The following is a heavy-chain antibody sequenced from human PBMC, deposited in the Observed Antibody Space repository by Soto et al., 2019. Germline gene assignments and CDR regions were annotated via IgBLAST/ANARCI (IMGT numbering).Heavy chain of an antibody. D-gene: IGHD3-22*01. CDR2: IYYSGST. Sequence: SETLSLTCTVSGGSISSSSYYWGWIRQPPGKGLEWIGSIYYSGSTYYNPSLKSRVTISVDTSKNQFSLKLSSVTAADTAVYYCARHLYYYDSSGYHRPNWLDPWGQGTLVTVSS. J-gene: IGHJ5*02. CDR3: ARHLYYYDSSGYHRPNWLDP. CDR1: GGSISSSSYY. V-gene: IGHV4-39*01.